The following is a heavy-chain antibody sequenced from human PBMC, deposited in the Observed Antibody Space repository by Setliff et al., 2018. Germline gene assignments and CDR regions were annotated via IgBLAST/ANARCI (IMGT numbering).Heavy chain of an antibody. Sequence: PSETLSLTCTVSGGSVGNSHYYWNWIRQPAGKGLEWIGRIYTTWSTNYNPSLKSRVTISLDTSQNQFSLKLSSVTAADTAVYYCARDKYTYGYFDWFDPWGQGTLVTVSS. D-gene: IGHD5-18*01. V-gene: IGHV4-61*02. CDR3: ARDKYTYGYFDWFDP. CDR2: IYTTWST. CDR1: GGSVGNSHYY. J-gene: IGHJ5*02.